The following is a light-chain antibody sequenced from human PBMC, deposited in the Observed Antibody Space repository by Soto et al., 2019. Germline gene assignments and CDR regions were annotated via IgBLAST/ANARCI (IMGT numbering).Light chain of an antibody. CDR1: QSISSW. J-gene: IGKJ1*01. CDR3: QQYNSYSTWT. Sequence: DIHMTQSPSTLSASVGDRVTITCRASQSISSWLAWYQQKPGKAPKLLIYDASSLESGAPSRFSGRGSWTEFTRTISSLQPDDFAAYYCQQYNSYSTWTFGQGTKVEIK. V-gene: IGKV1-5*01. CDR2: DAS.